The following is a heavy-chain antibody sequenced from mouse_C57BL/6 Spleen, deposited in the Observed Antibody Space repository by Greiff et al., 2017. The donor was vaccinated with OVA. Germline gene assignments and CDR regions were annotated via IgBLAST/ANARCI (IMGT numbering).Heavy chain of an antibody. CDR1: GYTFTDYN. Sequence: EVQLQQSGPELVKPGASVKIPCKASGYTFTDYNMDWVKQSHGKSLEWIGDINPNNGGTSYNQKFKGKATLTVDKSSSTAYMELRSLTSEDTAVYYCAEKTANWDTVYYFEYGGKGTTLTVSS. V-gene: IGHV1-18*01. D-gene: IGHD4-1*01. J-gene: IGHJ2*01. CDR3: AEKTANWDTVYYFEY. CDR2: INPNNGGT.